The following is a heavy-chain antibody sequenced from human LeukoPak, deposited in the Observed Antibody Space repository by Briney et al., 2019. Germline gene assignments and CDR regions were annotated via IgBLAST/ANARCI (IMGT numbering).Heavy chain of an antibody. J-gene: IGHJ4*02. V-gene: IGHV4-34*01. CDR3: ARGRLERLRGGYFDY. CDR1: GGSFSGYY. D-gene: IGHD1-1*01. Sequence: SETLSLTCAVYGGSFSGYYWSWIRQPPGKGLEWIGEINHSGSTNYNPSLKSRVTISVDTSKNQFSLKLSSVTAADTAVYYCARGRLERLRGGYFDYWGQGTLVTVSS. CDR2: INHSGST.